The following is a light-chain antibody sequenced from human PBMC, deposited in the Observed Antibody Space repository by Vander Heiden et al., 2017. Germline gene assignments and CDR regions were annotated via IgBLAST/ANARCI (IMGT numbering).Light chain of an antibody. CDR2: GAS. J-gene: IGKJ4*01. Sequence: EIGMTQSPATLSVSPGARSTPPCRARQSVSSNLAWYQQKPGQAPRLLTYGASTRATDIPARFSGSGSGTEFTLTISSLQSEDFAVYYCQQYNNWPRAFGGGTKVEIE. CDR3: QQYNNWPRA. CDR1: QSVSSN. V-gene: IGKV3-15*01.